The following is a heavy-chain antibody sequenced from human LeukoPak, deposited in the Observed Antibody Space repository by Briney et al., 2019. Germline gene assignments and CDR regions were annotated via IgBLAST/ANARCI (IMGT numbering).Heavy chain of an antibody. CDR2: ISYDGSNK. D-gene: IGHD5-18*01. Sequence: PGRSLRLSCAASGFTFSSYAMHWVRQAPGKGLEWVAVISYDGSNKYYADSVKGRFTISRDNSKNTLYLQMNSLRAEDTAVYYCARAPSTQYRPYYYYYMDVWGKGTTVTVSS. CDR3: ARAPSTQYRPYYYYYMDV. J-gene: IGHJ6*03. V-gene: IGHV3-30-3*01. CDR1: GFTFSSYA.